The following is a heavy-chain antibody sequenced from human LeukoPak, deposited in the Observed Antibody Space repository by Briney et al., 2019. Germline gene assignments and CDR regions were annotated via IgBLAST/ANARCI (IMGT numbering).Heavy chain of an antibody. D-gene: IGHD6-13*01. J-gene: IGHJ4*02. CDR1: GFTFSSYA. CDR2: ISYDGSNK. Sequence: PGGSLRLSCAASGFTFSSYAMHWVRQAPGKGLEWVAVISYDGSNKYYADSVKGRFTISRDNSKNTLYLQMNSLRAEDTAVYYCARDKAAAATRGLDYWGLGTLVTVSS. CDR3: ARDKAAAATRGLDY. V-gene: IGHV3-30-3*01.